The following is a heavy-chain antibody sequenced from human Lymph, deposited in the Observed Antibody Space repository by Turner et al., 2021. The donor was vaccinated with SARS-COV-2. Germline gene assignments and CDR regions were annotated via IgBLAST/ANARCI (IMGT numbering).Heavy chain of an antibody. V-gene: IGHV1-24*01. CDR1: GYTLTELS. CDR2: FDPEEGEI. D-gene: IGHD2-15*01. Sequence: VQLVQSGAEVKKPGASVKVSCKVSGYTLTELSMHWVRQAPGKGLEWMGGFDPEEGEIIYAQKFQVRVTMTEDTSTDTAYMELSSLRSEDTAVYYCATVLCTGSSCYCYGMDVWGQGTTVTVSS. J-gene: IGHJ6*02. CDR3: ATVLCTGSSCYCYGMDV.